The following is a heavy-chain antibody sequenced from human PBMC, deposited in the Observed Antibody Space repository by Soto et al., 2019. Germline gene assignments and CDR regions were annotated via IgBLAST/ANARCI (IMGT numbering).Heavy chain of an antibody. J-gene: IGHJ4*02. CDR2: ISYDGSDR. CDR3: ARGGPARNHYYFDS. CDR1: GFTFNYYA. Sequence: QVQLVESGGGVVQPGRSLRLSCAASGFTFNYYALHWVRQAPGMGLEWVTLISYDGSDRYYADSVKGRFTISRDNSKNTLYLQMNSLRGEDTAVYYCARGGPARNHYYFDSWGQGTLVTVSS. V-gene: IGHV3-30-3*01. D-gene: IGHD6-6*01.